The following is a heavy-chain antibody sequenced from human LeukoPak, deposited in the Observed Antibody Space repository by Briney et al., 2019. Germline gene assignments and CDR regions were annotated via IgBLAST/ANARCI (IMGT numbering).Heavy chain of an antibody. CDR2: INWNGGST. D-gene: IGHD1-26*01. CDR1: GFTFDDYG. V-gene: IGHV3-20*04. CDR3: AKEEYSGSYSNWFDP. Sequence: GGSLRLSCAASGFTFDDYGMSWVRQAPGKGLEWVSGINWNGGSTGYADSVKGRFTISRDNAKNTLYLQMNSLRAEDTAVYYCAKEEYSGSYSNWFDPWGQGTLVTVSS. J-gene: IGHJ5*02.